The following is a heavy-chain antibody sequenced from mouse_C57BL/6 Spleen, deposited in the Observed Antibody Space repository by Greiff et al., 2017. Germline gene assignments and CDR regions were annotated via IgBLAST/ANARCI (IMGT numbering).Heavy chain of an antibody. CDR2: ISSCGDYI. CDR3: TREQAY. V-gene: IGHV5-9-1*02. Sequence: EVQGVESGAGLVKPGGSLKLSCAASGFTFSSYAMSWVRQTPEERLEWVAYISSCGDYIYYADTVKGRITISRDNARNTLYLQKSSLKSEDTAMYYCTREQAYGGQVSLGTVAA. CDR1: GFTFSSYA. J-gene: IGHJ3*01.